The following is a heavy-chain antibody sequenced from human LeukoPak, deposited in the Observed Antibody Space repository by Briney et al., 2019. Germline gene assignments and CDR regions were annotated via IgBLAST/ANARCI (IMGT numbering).Heavy chain of an antibody. J-gene: IGHJ3*02. CDR3: ARRGWGSSSPDDAFDI. Sequence: PGESLKISCKGSGYSFTSYWIGWVRQMPGKGLEWMGIISPGDSDTRYSPSFQGQVTISADKSISTAYLQWSSLKASDTAMYYCARRGWGSSSPDDAFDIWGQGTMVTVSS. CDR1: GYSFTSYW. D-gene: IGHD6-6*01. V-gene: IGHV5-51*01. CDR2: ISPGDSDT.